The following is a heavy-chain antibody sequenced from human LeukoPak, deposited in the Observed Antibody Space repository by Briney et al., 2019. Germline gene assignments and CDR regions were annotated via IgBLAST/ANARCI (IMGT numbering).Heavy chain of an antibody. CDR2: INHSGST. CDR3: ARKMDWNGGSDY. D-gene: IGHD1-1*01. CDR1: GGSFSGYY. Sequence: SETLSLTCAVYGGSFSGYYWSWIRQPPGKGLEWIGEINHSGSTNHNPSLKSRVTISVDTSKNQFSLKLSSVTAADTAVYYCARKMDWNGGSDYWGQGTLVTVSS. J-gene: IGHJ4*02. V-gene: IGHV4-34*01.